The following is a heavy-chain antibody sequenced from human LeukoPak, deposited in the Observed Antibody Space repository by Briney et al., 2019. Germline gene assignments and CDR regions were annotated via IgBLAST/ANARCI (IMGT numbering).Heavy chain of an antibody. J-gene: IGHJ1*01. CDR3: ARLGNAAVANPPH. D-gene: IGHD6-19*01. CDR1: GGSISSGSYY. V-gene: IGHV4-61*02. CDR2: IYTSGST. Sequence: KPSQTLSLTCTVSGGSISSGSYYWSWIRQPAGKGLEWIGRIYTSGSTNYNPSLKSRVTISIDTSKNQFSLKLSSVTAADTAVYYCARLGNAAVANPPHWGQGTLVTVSS.